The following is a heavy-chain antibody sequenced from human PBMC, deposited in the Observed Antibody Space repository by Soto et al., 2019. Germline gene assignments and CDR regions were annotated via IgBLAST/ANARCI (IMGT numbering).Heavy chain of an antibody. CDR2: ISAYNGNT. D-gene: IGHD2-2*02. Sequence: VSCKASGYTFTSYGISWVRQAPGQGLEWMGWISAYNGNTNYAQKLQGRVTMTTDTSTSTAYMGLRSLRSDDPAGYYCARVCSSTSGYTRYCYGMDVWGQGTTVTVSS. J-gene: IGHJ6*02. CDR3: ARVCSSTSGYTRYCYGMDV. CDR1: GYTFTSYG. V-gene: IGHV1-18*01.